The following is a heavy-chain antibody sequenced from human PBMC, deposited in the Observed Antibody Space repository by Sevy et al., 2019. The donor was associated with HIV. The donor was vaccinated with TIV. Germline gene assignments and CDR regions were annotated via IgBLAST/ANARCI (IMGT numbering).Heavy chain of an antibody. J-gene: IGHJ4*02. Sequence: GGSLRLSCAASGLVFSDYAMHWVRQAPGKGLEWVAFVSYDGRDQAYAASVEGRFTISRDSFKSTVYLQMNSLRDEDTAVYFCTKDRCDDTAFGDYWGQGSLVTVSS. CDR1: GLVFSDYA. D-gene: IGHD2-2*01. V-gene: IGHV3-30*04. CDR3: TKDRCDDTAFGDY. CDR2: VSYDGRDQ.